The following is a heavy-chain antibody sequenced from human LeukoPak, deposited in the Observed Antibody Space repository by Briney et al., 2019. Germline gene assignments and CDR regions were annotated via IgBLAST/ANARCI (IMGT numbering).Heavy chain of an antibody. CDR2: IIPLVGRA. V-gene: IGHV1-69*04. CDR3: ARDAEYGDYLFDY. CDR1: GGTFTKYA. D-gene: IGHD4-17*01. J-gene: IGHJ4*02. Sequence: ASVKVSCKASGGTFTKYAISWVRQAPGQGLEWMGRIIPLVGRANYAQKFQGRVTITADKSTSTAYMEPSSLRSEDTAVYYCARDAEYGDYLFDYWGQGTLVTISS.